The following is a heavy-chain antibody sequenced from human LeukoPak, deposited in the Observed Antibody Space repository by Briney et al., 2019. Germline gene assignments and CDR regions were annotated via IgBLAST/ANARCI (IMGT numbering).Heavy chain of an antibody. Sequence: GGSLRLSCAASGFTFSTYWMNWVRQAPGKGLEWVANIKQDGSEKYYVDSVKGRFTISRDNAKNSLYLQVNSLRAEDTAMYYCARARWLFTMIGPHDAFDIWGQGTMVTVSS. V-gene: IGHV3-7*03. D-gene: IGHD3-22*01. J-gene: IGHJ3*02. CDR3: ARARWLFTMIGPHDAFDI. CDR1: GFTFSTYW. CDR2: IKQDGSEK.